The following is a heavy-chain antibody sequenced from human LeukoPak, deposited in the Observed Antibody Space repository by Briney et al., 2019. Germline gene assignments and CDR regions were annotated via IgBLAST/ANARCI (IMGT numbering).Heavy chain of an antibody. V-gene: IGHV1-2*02. Sequence: ASVKVSCKASGYTFTGYYMHWVRQAPGQGLEWMGWINPNSGGTNYAQKFQGRVTMTRGTSISTAYMEPSRLRSDDTAVYYCARAEDIVVVPAAMCFDYWGQGTLVTVSS. J-gene: IGHJ4*02. CDR2: INPNSGGT. D-gene: IGHD2-2*01. CDR1: GYTFTGYY. CDR3: ARAEDIVVVPAAMCFDY.